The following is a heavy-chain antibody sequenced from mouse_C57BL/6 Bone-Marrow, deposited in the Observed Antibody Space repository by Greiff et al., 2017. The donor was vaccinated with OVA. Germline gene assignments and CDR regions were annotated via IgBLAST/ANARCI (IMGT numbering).Heavy chain of an antibody. CDR2: IYPGSGNT. J-gene: IGHJ4*01. V-gene: IGHV1-76*01. D-gene: IGHD3-2*02. CDR3: ARSDRQLRLRPTAMDY. CDR1: GYTFTDYY. Sequence: QVQLQQSGAELVRPGASVKLSCKASGYTFTDYYINWVKQRPGQGLEWIARIYPGSGNTYYNEKFKGKATLTAEKSSSTAYMQLSSLTSEDSAVYFCARSDRQLRLRPTAMDYWGQGTSVTVSS.